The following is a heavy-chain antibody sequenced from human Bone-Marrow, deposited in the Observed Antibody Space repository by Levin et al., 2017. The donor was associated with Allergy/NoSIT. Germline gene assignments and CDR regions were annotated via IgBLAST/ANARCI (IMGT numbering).Heavy chain of an antibody. D-gene: IGHD2-2*01. CDR2: MNPNSGNT. CDR3: ARAVRNQLVSDV. V-gene: IGHV1-8*01. J-gene: IGHJ6*02. CDR1: GYTFSTYD. Sequence: ASVKFSCKASGYTFSTYDITWVRQATGQGLEWVGWMNPNSGNTGYAQRFQGRVTMTRDTSISTAYMELSSLTSEDTAVYYCARAVRNQLVSDVWGQGTTVSVSS.